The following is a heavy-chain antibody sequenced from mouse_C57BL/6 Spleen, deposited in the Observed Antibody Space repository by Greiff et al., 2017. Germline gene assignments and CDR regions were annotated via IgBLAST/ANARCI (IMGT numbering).Heavy chain of an antibody. CDR3: ARYAGRYYFGG. Sequence: EVQLVGSGGGLVQPGGSLSLSCAASGFTFTDYYMSWVRQPPGKALEWLGFIRNKANGYTTEYSASVKGRFTISRDNSQSILYLQMNALRAEDSATYYCARYAGRYYFGGRGHGTTLTVAS. V-gene: IGHV7-3*01. CDR2: IRNKANGYTT. CDR1: GFTFTDYY. J-gene: IGHJ2*01. D-gene: IGHD1-1*01.